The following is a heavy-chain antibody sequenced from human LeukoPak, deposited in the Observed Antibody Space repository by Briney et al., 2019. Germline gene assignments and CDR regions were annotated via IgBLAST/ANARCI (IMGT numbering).Heavy chain of an antibody. CDR3: ARDCSSTSCPHYYYGMDV. D-gene: IGHD2-2*01. Sequence: GGSLRLSCAASGFTVSSNYMSWVRQAPGKGLEWVSVIYSGGSTYYADSVKGRFTISRDNSKNTLYLQMNSLRAEDTAVYYCARDCSSTSCPHYYYGMDVWGQGTTVTVSS. CDR2: IYSGGST. V-gene: IGHV3-53*01. CDR1: GFTVSSNY. J-gene: IGHJ6*02.